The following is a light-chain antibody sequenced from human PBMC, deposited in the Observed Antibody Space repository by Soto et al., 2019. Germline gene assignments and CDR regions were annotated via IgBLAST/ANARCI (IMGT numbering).Light chain of an antibody. CDR2: KAS. CDR1: QSISSW. Sequence: DIQMTQSPSTLSASVGERVTITCRASQSISSWLAGYQQKPGKAPKLLIYKASSLESGVPSRFSGSGSGTEFTLTISSLQPDDFATYYCQQYNSYSTFGQGTKVEIK. V-gene: IGKV1-5*03. CDR3: QQYNSYST. J-gene: IGKJ1*01.